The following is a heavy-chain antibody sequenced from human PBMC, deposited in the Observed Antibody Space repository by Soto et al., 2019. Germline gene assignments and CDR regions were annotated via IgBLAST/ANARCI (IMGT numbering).Heavy chain of an antibody. CDR3: ARSQFGYDSSGSLSLYYYYGMDV. Sequence: HPGGSLRLSCAASGFTFSSYGMHWVRQAPGKGLEWVAVISYDGSNKYYADSVKGRFTISRDNSKNTLYLQMNSLRAEDTAVYYCARSQFGYDSSGSLSLYYYYGMDVWGQGTTVTVSS. J-gene: IGHJ6*02. D-gene: IGHD3-22*01. V-gene: IGHV3-33*01. CDR2: ISYDGSNK. CDR1: GFTFSSYG.